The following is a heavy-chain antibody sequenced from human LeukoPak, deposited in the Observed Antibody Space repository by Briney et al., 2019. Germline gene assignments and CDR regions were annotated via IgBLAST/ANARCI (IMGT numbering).Heavy chain of an antibody. J-gene: IGHJ3*02. Sequence: SETLSLTCAVSGGSISSGGYSWGWIRQPPGKGLEWIGSIYYSGSTYYNPSLKSRVTISVDTSKNQFSLKLSSVTAADTAVYYCARYCSGGSCVDAFDIWGQGTMVTVSS. CDR1: GGSISSGGYS. CDR2: IYYSGST. V-gene: IGHV4-39*01. CDR3: ARYCSGGSCVDAFDI. D-gene: IGHD2-15*01.